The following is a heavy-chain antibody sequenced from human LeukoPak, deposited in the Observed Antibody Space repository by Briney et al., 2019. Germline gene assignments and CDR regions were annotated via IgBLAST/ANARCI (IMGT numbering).Heavy chain of an antibody. CDR2: ISGSGGST. J-gene: IGHJ4*02. Sequence: PGGSLRLSCAASGFTISGYVMTWVRQPPGKGLQWVADISGSGGSTYYADSVKGRFSISRDNSKNTLYLQLDSLRAEDTAVYYCARWGSGYYNLDYWGQGTLVTVSS. D-gene: IGHD3-9*01. V-gene: IGHV3-23*01. CDR3: ARWGSGYYNLDY. CDR1: GFTISGYV.